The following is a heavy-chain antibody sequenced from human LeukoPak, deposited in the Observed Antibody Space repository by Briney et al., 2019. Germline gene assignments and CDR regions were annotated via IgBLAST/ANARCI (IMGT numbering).Heavy chain of an antibody. D-gene: IGHD2-15*01. V-gene: IGHV3-21*01. J-gene: IGHJ4*02. CDR1: GFTFSSYS. Sequence: GSLRLSCAASGFTFSSYSMNWVRQAPGKGLEWVSSITGSSSYIHYADSVKGRFTISRDNAKNSLYLQMNSLRAEDTAVYYCARDYDFYCSGGSCYSPRLSDYWGQGTLVTVSS. CDR2: ITGSSSYI. CDR3: ARDYDFYCSGGSCYSPRLSDY.